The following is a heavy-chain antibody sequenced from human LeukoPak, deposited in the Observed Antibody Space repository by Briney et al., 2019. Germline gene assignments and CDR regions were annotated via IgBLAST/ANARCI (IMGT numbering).Heavy chain of an antibody. CDR1: GGSISSSNW. CDR2: IYHSGST. V-gene: IGHV4-4*02. D-gene: IGHD6-6*01. CDR3: ARACGGYIAARHYYFDY. J-gene: IGHJ4*02. Sequence: SGTLSLTCAVSGGSISSSNWWSWVRQPPGKGLEWIGEIYHSGSTNYNPSLKSRVTISVDKSKNQFSLKLSSVTAADTAVYYCARACGGYIAARHYYFDYWGQGTLVTVSS.